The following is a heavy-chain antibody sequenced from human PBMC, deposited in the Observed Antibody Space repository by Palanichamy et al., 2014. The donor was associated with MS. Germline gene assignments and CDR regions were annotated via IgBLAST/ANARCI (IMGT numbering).Heavy chain of an antibody. Sequence: QVQLVESGGGVVQPGRSLRLSCAASGFTFSSYGMHWVRQAPGKGLEWVAVIWYDGSNKYYADSVKGRFTISRDNSKNTLYLQMNSLRAEDTAVYYCARDSDWGGYYFDYWGQGTLVTVSP. CDR3: ARDSDWGGYYFDY. CDR2: IWYDGSNK. J-gene: IGHJ4*02. V-gene: IGHV3-33*01. CDR1: GFTFSSYG. D-gene: IGHD7-27*01.